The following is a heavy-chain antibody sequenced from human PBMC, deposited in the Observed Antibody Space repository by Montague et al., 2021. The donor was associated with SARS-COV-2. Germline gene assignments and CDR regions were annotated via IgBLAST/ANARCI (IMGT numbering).Heavy chain of an antibody. J-gene: IGHJ4*02. V-gene: IGHV4-39*07. CDR3: ARVSQWQLPFDY. CDR1: GDSICHSSYY. Sequence: SETLSLTCTVSGDSICHSSYYWGWIRQPPGIVLEWIWSIYYSGSTYYTPSLKSRVTISVDTSKNQVSLKLTSVTAADTAVYYCARVSQWQLPFDYWGQGTLVTVSS. CDR2: IYYSGST. D-gene: IGHD6-19*01.